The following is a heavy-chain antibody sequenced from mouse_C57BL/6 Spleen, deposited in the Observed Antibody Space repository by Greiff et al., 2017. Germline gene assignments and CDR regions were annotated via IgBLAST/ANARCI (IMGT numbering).Heavy chain of an antibody. CDR3: ARYDGYYLDD. J-gene: IGHJ2*01. V-gene: IGHV1-18*01. CDR1: GYTFTDYN. D-gene: IGHD2-3*01. Sequence: VQLKESGPELVKPGASVKIPCKASGYTFTDYNMDWVKQSHGKSLEWIGDINPNNGGTIYNQKFKGKATLTVDKSSSTAYMELRSLTSEDTAVYYCARYDGYYLDDWGQGTTLTVSS. CDR2: INPNNGGT.